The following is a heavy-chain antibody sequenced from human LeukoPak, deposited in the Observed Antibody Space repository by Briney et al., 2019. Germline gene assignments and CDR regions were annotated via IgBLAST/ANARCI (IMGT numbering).Heavy chain of an antibody. V-gene: IGHV4-39*01. CDR2: IYYGGNT. CDR1: GDSISSSSYY. D-gene: IGHD6-19*01. CDR3: ARPLGSSGWYYFDY. J-gene: IGHJ4*02. Sequence: SETLSLTCTVSGDSISSSSYYWGWIRQPPGKGLEWIGTIYYGGNTYYNPSLRSRVTISVDTSKNQFSLNLSSVTTADTAVYYCARPLGSSGWYYFDYWGQGTLVTVSS.